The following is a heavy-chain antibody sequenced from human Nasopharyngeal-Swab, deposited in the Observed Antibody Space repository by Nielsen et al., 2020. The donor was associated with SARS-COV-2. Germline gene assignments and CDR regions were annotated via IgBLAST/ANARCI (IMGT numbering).Heavy chain of an antibody. Sequence: GESLKISCAASGFTFSSYWMSWVRQAPGKGLEWVANIKQDGSEKYYVDSVKGRFTISRDNAKNSLYLQMNSLRAEDTAVYYCARDRGYSYGYSYYYYGMDVWGQGTTVTVSS. D-gene: IGHD5-18*01. CDR3: ARDRGYSYGYSYYYYGMDV. J-gene: IGHJ6*02. CDR1: GFTFSSYW. CDR2: IKQDGSEK. V-gene: IGHV3-7*03.